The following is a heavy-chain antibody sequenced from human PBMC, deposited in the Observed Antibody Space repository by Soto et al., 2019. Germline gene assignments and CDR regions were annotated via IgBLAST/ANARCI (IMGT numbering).Heavy chain of an antibody. Sequence: QVQLQESGPGLVKPSQTLSLTCTVSGGSISNVDYYWSWVRQSPGKGLEWIGYIFYSGMTDYNPSLKSRASISVDTSKNPFSLKLSSVTAADTGVYFCARIQRVAAMGHFDYWGQGTLVTVSS. CDR1: GGSISNVDYY. J-gene: IGHJ4*02. V-gene: IGHV4-30-4*01. CDR2: IFYSGMT. D-gene: IGHD5-18*01. CDR3: ARIQRVAAMGHFDY.